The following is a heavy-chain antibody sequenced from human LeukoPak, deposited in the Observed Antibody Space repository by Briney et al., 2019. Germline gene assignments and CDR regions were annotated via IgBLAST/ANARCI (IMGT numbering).Heavy chain of an antibody. CDR3: AKDSGYCSSSGCYFDF. CDR2: INTDGSGT. D-gene: IGHD2-2*03. J-gene: IGHJ4*02. Sequence: GGSLRLSCAASGFTFRSNWMHWVRQAPGKGLVWVSRINTDGSGTNYADSVKGRFTISRDNSKNTLYLQMNSLRAEDTAVYYCAKDSGYCSSSGCYFDFWGQGTLVSVSS. CDR1: GFTFRSNW. V-gene: IGHV3-74*01.